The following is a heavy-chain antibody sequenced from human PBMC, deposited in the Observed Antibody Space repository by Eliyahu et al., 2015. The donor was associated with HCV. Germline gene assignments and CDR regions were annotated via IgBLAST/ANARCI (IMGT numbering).Heavy chain of an antibody. Sequence: QVQLVESGGGVVQPGGSLRLSCAASGFTFSXYGMHWVRQAPGKGLEWVAFIRYDGSNKYYADSVKGRFTISRDNSKNTLYLQMNSLRAEDTAVYYCAKILVAAHATFDYWGQGTLVTVSS. CDR3: AKILVAAHATFDY. V-gene: IGHV3-30*02. J-gene: IGHJ4*02. CDR1: GFTFSXYG. D-gene: IGHD2-15*01. CDR2: IRYDGSNK.